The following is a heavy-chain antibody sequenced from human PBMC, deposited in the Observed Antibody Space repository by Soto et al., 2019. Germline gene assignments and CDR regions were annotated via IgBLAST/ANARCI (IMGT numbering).Heavy chain of an antibody. CDR2: ISSSSSYI. CDR3: ARVGRVAASAFDI. Sequence: PGGCLRLSCAASGFTFSSYSMDWVRQAPGKGLEWVSSISSSSSYIYYADSVKGRFTISRDNAKNSLYLQMNSLRAEDTAVYYCARVGRVAASAFDIWGQGTMVTVS. D-gene: IGHD2-15*01. CDR1: GFTFSSYS. V-gene: IGHV3-21*01. J-gene: IGHJ3*02.